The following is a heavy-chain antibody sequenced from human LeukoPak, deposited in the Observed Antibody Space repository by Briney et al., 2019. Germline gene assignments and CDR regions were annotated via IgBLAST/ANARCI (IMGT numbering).Heavy chain of an antibody. D-gene: IGHD1-26*01. V-gene: IGHV1-46*01. CDR2: INPSGSST. CDR1: GSTFTSYY. Sequence: GASVNVSCKASGSTFTSYYMHWVRQAPAQGLEWMGIINPSGSSTSSAQKFQGRVTMTRDTSTSTVYMEVSSLRSEDTAVYYCARDRKGSYHFDYWGQGTLVTVSS. CDR3: ARDRKGSYHFDY. J-gene: IGHJ4*02.